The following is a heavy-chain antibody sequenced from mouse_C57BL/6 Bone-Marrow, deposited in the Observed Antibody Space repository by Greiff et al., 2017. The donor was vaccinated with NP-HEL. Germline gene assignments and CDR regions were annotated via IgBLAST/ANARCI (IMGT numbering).Heavy chain of an antibody. CDR3: VRQRLPHLFAY. CDR1: GFSFNTYA. V-gene: IGHV10-1*01. J-gene: IGHJ3*01. D-gene: IGHD2-2*01. Sequence: EVKLVESGGGLVQPKGSLKLSCAASGFSFNTYAMNWVRQAPGKGLEWVARIRSKSNNYATYYADSVKDRFTISRDDSESMLYLQMNNLKTEDTAMYYCVRQRLPHLFAYWGQGTLVTVSA. CDR2: IRSKSNNYAT.